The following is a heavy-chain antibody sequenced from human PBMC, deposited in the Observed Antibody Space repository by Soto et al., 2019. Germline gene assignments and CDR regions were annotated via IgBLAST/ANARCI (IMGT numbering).Heavy chain of an antibody. V-gene: IGHV4-31*03. CDR1: GGSISSGGYY. D-gene: IGHD2-15*01. Sequence: PSETLSLTCTVSGGSISSGGYYWSWIRQHPGKGLEWIGYIYYNGSTYYNPSLKSRVTISVDTSKNQFSLKLSSVTAADTAVYYCAREGCSGGSCYPKLIYGMDVWGQGTTVTVSS. CDR2: IYYNGST. CDR3: AREGCSGGSCYPKLIYGMDV. J-gene: IGHJ6*02.